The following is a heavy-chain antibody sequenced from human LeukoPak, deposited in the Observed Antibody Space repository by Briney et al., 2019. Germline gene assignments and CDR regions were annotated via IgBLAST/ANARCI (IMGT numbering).Heavy chain of an antibody. CDR1: GFTVSSYG. D-gene: IGHD3-9*01. J-gene: IGHJ6*02. Sequence: GGSLRLSCAASGFTVSSYGMHWVRQAPGKGLEWVAVIWYDGSNKYYADSVKGRFTISRDNSKNTLYLQMNSLRAEDTAVYYCATGYDILTGFVDYYGMDVWGQGTTVTVSS. V-gene: IGHV3-33*01. CDR2: IWYDGSNK. CDR3: ATGYDILTGFVDYYGMDV.